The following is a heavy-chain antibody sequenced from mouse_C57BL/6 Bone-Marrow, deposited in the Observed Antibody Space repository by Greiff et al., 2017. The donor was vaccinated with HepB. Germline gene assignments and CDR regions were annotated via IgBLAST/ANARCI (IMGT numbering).Heavy chain of an antibody. CDR1: GYAFTNYL. V-gene: IGHV1-54*01. CDR3: ARGRDDFDY. J-gene: IGHJ2*01. D-gene: IGHD3-3*01. Sequence: QVQLKESGAELVRPGTSVKVSCKASGYAFTNYLIEWVKQRPGQGLEWIGVIDPGSGGTNYNEKFKGKATLTADKSSSTAYMELRSLTSEDSAVYFCARGRDDFDYWGQGTTLTVSS. CDR2: IDPGSGGT.